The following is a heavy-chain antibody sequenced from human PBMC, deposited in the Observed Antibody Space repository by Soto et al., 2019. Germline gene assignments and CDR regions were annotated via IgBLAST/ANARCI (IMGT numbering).Heavy chain of an antibody. V-gene: IGHV1-3*01. CDR3: ARDRSRQLLFAFDI. Sequence: ASVKVSCKASGYTFTSYAMHWVRQAPGQRLEWMGWINAVNGNTKYSQKFQGRVTITRDTSASTAYMDLSSLRSEDTAVYYCARDRSRQLLFAFDIWGQGTMVTVSS. CDR1: GYTFTSYA. D-gene: IGHD2-2*01. CDR2: INAVNGNT. J-gene: IGHJ3*02.